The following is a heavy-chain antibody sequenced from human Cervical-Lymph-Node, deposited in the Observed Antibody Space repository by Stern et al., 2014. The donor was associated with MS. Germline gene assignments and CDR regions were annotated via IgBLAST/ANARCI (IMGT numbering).Heavy chain of an antibody. CDR1: GYTFTSSS. CDR3: ARGQCYFDY. Sequence: VQLVQSGPEVKKTGASVKLSCKAPGYTFTSSSMHWVRQAPGQGLEWMGIINPSGDSTTYAPKFQGRVTMTRDTSSSTVYMELSSLGSEDTAVYYCARGQCYFDYWGQGTLVTVSS. V-gene: IGHV1-46*01. CDR2: INPSGDST. D-gene: IGHD6-19*01. J-gene: IGHJ4*02.